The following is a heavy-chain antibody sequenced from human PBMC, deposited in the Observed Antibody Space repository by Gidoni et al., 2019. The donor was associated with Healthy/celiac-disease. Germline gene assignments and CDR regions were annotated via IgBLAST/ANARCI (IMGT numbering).Heavy chain of an antibody. CDR1: GLTVSSNS. Sequence: EVQLVESGGGLVQPGGSLRLCCAASGLTVSSNSMSWVRQAPGEGLECVSVIYSGGSTYYADSVKGRFTISRDNSKNTLYLQMNSLRAKDTAVYYCARSQNDRFNYYYYYMDVWGKGTTVTVSS. CDR3: ARSQNDRFNYYYYYMDV. J-gene: IGHJ6*03. V-gene: IGHV3-66*02. D-gene: IGHD3-3*01. CDR2: IYSGGST.